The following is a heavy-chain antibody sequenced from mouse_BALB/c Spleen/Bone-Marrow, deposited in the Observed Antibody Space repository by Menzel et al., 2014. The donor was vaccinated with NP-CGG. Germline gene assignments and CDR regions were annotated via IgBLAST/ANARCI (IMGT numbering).Heavy chain of an antibody. Sequence: VQLQQSGAELVKPGASVKLSCTASGFNIKDTYMYWVKQRPEQGLEWIGRIDPANGNTKYDPKFQSRATITADTSSNTAYLQLSSLTSEDPAVYYCAREDYGNSYAMDYWGQGTSVTVSS. CDR1: GFNIKDTY. J-gene: IGHJ4*01. D-gene: IGHD2-1*01. CDR3: AREDYGNSYAMDY. V-gene: IGHV14-3*02. CDR2: IDPANGNT.